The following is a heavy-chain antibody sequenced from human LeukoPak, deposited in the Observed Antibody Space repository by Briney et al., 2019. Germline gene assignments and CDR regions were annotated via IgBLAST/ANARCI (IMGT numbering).Heavy chain of an antibody. CDR1: GFTFSSYG. V-gene: IGHV3-30*03. CDR3: ARDPLNYALDY. J-gene: IGHJ4*02. CDR2: ISYDGSNK. Sequence: PGGSLRLSCAASGFTFSSYGMHWVRQAPGKGLEWVAVISYDGSNKYYADSVKGRFTISRDNSKNTLYLQMNSLRAEDTAVYYCARDPLNYALDYWGQGTLVTVSS. D-gene: IGHD2-2*01.